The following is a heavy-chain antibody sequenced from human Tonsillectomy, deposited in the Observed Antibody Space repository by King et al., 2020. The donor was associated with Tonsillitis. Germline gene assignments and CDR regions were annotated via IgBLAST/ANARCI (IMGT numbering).Heavy chain of an antibody. J-gene: IGHJ4*02. Sequence: QLVQSGGGLVQPGGSLRLSCAASGFTFSNYWMSWVRQAPGKGLEWVANIKHEGSEKYYVDSVKGRFTISRDNAKNSLYLQMNSLRAEDTAVYYCARGTYRSEDYWGQGTLVTVSS. V-gene: IGHV3-7*04. CDR1: GFTFSNYW. D-gene: IGHD6-19*01. CDR2: IKHEGSEK. CDR3: ARGTYRSEDY.